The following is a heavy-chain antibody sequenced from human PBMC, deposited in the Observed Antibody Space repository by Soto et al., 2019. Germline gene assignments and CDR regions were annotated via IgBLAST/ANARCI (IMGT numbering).Heavy chain of an antibody. V-gene: IGHV3-23*01. CDR3: AKAYFVWSSEQPYYFDY. D-gene: IGHD3-16*01. CDR1: GFTFSNYA. Sequence: EVQLLDSGGGLVQPGVSLRLSCAASGFTFSNYAMTWVRQGPGKGLECVSGISGSGGRSYYADSVKGRFTISRDNSKSTLYLQMNILRAEDTAVYYCAKAYFVWSSEQPYYFDYWGQGTLVTVSS. CDR2: ISGSGGRS. J-gene: IGHJ4*02.